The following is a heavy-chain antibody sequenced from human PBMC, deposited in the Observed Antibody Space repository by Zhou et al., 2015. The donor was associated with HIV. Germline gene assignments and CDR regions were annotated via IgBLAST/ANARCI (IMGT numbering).Heavy chain of an antibody. CDR1: GYTFTSYY. Sequence: QVQLVQSGAEVKKPGASVKVSCKASGYTFTSYYMHWVRQAPGQGLEWMGIINPSGGSTSYAQKFQGRVTMTRDTSTSTVYMELSSLRSEDTAVYYCARGGPNYDILTGYPRGFDYWGQGTLVTVSS. J-gene: IGHJ4*02. D-gene: IGHD3-9*01. V-gene: IGHV1-46*01. CDR2: INPSGGST. CDR3: ARGGPNYDILTGYPRGFDY.